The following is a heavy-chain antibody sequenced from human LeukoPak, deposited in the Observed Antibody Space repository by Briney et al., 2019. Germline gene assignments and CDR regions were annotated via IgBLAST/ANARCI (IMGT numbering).Heavy chain of an antibody. CDR2: IIPILGIA. J-gene: IGHJ4*02. D-gene: IGHD3-22*01. Sequence: ASVKVSCKASEGTFSSYAISWVRQAPGQGLEWMGRIIPILGIANYAQKFQGRVTITADKSTSTAYMELSSLRSEDTAVYYCARVSPEYYYDSSSYYDYWGQGTLVTVSS. CDR3: ARVSPEYYYDSSSYYDY. CDR1: EGTFSSYA. V-gene: IGHV1-69*04.